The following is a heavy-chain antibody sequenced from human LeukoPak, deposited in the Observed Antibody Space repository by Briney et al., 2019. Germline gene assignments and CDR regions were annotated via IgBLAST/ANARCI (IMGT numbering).Heavy chain of an antibody. J-gene: IGHJ1*01. V-gene: IGHV1-46*01. CDR2: INPSGGST. Sequence: ASVKVSSKASGYTFTIYDMHWVRQAPGQGLEWMGIINPSGGSTSYAQIFQGRVTMTRDTSTSTVYMGLSSLRSEDTAVYYCARGGSSWYRGSFQHWGQGTLVTVSS. D-gene: IGHD6-13*01. CDR3: ARGGSSWYRGSFQH. CDR1: GYTFTIYD.